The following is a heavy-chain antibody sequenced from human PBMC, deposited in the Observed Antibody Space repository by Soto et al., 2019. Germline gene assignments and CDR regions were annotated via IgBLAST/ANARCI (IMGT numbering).Heavy chain of an antibody. J-gene: IGHJ5*02. CDR3: ARGIREQWRPKSPGRLIWFDP. CDR2: MNPNSGNT. Sequence: ASVKVSCKASGYTFTSYDINWVRQATGQGLEWMGWMNPNSGNTGYAQKFQGRVTMTRNTSISTAYMELSSLRSEDTAVYYCARGIREQWRPKSPGRLIWFDPWGQGTLVTVSS. D-gene: IGHD6-19*01. V-gene: IGHV1-8*01. CDR1: GYTFTSYD.